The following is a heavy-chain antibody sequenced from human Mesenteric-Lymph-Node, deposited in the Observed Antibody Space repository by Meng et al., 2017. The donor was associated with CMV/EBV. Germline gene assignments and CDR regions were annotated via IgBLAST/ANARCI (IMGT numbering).Heavy chain of an antibody. V-gene: IGHV3-48*04. CDR3: ARGGKLESDSSTYYAYWFDP. CDR1: GFSLSSYG. D-gene: IGHD3-22*01. CDR2: ISSSRSTI. Sequence: GESPKTLRAASGFSLSSYGMYWVRQAPGKGLEWVSYISSSRSTIYYADSVKGRFTISRDNAQNSPYLQMNSLRVEETAVYYCARGGKLESDSSTYYAYWFDPWGQGTPVTVSS. J-gene: IGHJ5*02.